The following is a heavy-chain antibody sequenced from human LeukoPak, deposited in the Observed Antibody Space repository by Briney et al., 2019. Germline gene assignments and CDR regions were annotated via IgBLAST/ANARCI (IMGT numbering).Heavy chain of an antibody. CDR1: GGSFSGYY. V-gene: IGHV4-34*01. Sequence: SETLSLTCAVYGGSFSGYYWSWIRQPPGKGLEWIGEINHSGSTNYNPSLKSRVTISVDTSKNQSSLKPSSVTAADTAVYYCARGPINYYLNWFDPWGQGTLVTVSS. CDR3: ARGPINYYLNWFDP. D-gene: IGHD3-10*01. J-gene: IGHJ5*02. CDR2: INHSGST.